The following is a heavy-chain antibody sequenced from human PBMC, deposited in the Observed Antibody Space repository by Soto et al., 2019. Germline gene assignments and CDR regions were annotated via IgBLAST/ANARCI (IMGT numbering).Heavy chain of an antibody. CDR1: GFTFNSYT. Sequence: EAQLVESGGGLVKPGGFLRLSCAASGFTFNSYTMNWVRQAPGKGLEWVSSITSSGSYIYYVDSVKGRFTISRDNAKNSLYLQMDSLRAEDTAVYYCAKEVGRSYYGMDVWGQGTTVTVSS. CDR3: AKEVGRSYYGMDV. CDR2: ITSSGSYI. J-gene: IGHJ6*02. V-gene: IGHV3-21*01. D-gene: IGHD1-26*01.